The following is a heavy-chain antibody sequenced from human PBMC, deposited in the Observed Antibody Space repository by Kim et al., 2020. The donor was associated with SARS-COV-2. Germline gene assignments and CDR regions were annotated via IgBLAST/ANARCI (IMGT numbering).Heavy chain of an antibody. CDR2: MDPKSGST. J-gene: IGHJ4*02. Sequence: ASVKVSCTASGYTFHSYDINWVRQAAGQGLEWMGWMDPKSGSTGYAQKFQGRVTMSRDTSTNTAYMDLNSLRVEDTAVYYCPRGERLDSWGQGPLVTVSS. CDR3: PRGERLDS. D-gene: IGHD1-26*01. V-gene: IGHV1-8*02. CDR1: GYTFHSYD.